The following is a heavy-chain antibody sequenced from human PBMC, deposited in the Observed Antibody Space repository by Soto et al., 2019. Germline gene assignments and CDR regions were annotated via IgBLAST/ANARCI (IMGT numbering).Heavy chain of an antibody. CDR3: ARYSFCCGLPYYYYGMDV. CDR2: IYYSGST. D-gene: IGHD3-3*01. CDR1: GGSISSSSYY. J-gene: IGHJ6*02. Sequence: TSETLSLTCTVSGGSISSSSYYWGWIRQPPGKGLEWIGSIYYSGSTYYNPSLKSRVTISVDTSKNQFSLKLSSVTAADTAVYYCARYSFCCGLPYYYYGMDVWGQGTTVTVYS. V-gene: IGHV4-39*01.